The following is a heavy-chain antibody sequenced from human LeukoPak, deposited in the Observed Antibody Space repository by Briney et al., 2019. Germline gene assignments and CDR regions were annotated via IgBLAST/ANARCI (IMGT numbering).Heavy chain of an antibody. D-gene: IGHD2-21*02. V-gene: IGHV3-73*01. CDR2: IRNKANSYAT. CDR3: TRSGGDYYYYYGMDV. Sequence: GGSLRLSCAASGFTFSGSAMHWVRQASGKGLEWVGRIRNKANSYATAYAASVKGRLTISRDDSKNTAYLQMNSLKPEDTAVYYCTRSGGDYYYYYGMDVWGQGTTVTVSS. CDR1: GFTFSGSA. J-gene: IGHJ6*02.